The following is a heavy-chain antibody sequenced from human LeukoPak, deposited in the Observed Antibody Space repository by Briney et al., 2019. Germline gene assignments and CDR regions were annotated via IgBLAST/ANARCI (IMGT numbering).Heavy chain of an antibody. V-gene: IGHV3-53*01. J-gene: IGHJ4*02. Sequence: GGSLRLSCAASGFIVSGDFMSWVRQAPGKGLEWVSVIYSDGSTYYADSVKGRFTISRDNSENTLDLQMTGLRAEDTAVYYCARERGRGRDSPWFDYWGQGTLVTVSS. CDR3: ARERGRGRDSPWFDY. D-gene: IGHD1-26*01. CDR2: IYSDGST. CDR1: GFIVSGDF.